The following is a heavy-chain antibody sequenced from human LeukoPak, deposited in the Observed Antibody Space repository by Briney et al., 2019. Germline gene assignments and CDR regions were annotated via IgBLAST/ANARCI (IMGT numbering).Heavy chain of an antibody. V-gene: IGHV3-74*01. CDR1: GFAFSSYW. Sequence: PGGSLRLSCAASGFAFSSYWIHWVRLTPGKGLVWVSRITSDGSSTDYADSVKGRFTISRDNARNTVYLQMNSLRAEDTAVYYWARGAPYYDISIGSSPFDYWGQGALVTVSS. D-gene: IGHD3-9*01. CDR3: ARGAPYYDISIGSSPFDY. CDR2: ITSDGSST. J-gene: IGHJ4*02.